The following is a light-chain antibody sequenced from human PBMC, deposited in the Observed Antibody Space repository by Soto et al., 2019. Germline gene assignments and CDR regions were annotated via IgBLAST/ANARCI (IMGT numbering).Light chain of an antibody. V-gene: IGKV1-9*01. Sequence: DIQLTQSPSFLSASVGDRVTITCRASQGISSYLAWYQQKPGTAPQLLIYAASTLQSGVPSRFSGSGSGTEFTSTISSRQPEDFATYYCQQLHSNPYTFGQGTKVEI. CDR3: QQLHSNPYT. CDR1: QGISSY. J-gene: IGKJ2*01. CDR2: AAS.